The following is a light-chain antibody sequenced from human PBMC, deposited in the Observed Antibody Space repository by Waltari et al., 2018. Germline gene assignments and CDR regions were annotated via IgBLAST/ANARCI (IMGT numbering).Light chain of an antibody. Sequence: EIVLTQSPGTLSLSPEERATLSCRASQSVSRALAWYQQKPGQAPRLLSYGASNRATGIPDRFSGSGSGTDFSLTISRLDPEDVAVYYCQHYERLPATFGQGTKVEIK. CDR2: GAS. CDR1: QSVSRA. V-gene: IGKV3-20*01. CDR3: QHYERLPAT. J-gene: IGKJ1*01.